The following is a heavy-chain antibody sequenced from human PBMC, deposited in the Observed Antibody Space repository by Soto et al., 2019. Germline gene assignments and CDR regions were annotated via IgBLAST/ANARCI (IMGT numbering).Heavy chain of an antibody. CDR3: ARALTYYDPFDI. Sequence: ASVKVSCKASGYTFTSYYMHLVRQAPGQGLXGMXXIXXSXGXXXYXXXFQGRVTMTRDTSTSTVYMDLSSLRSEDTAVYYCARALTYYDPFDIWGQGTMVTVSS. CDR1: GYTFTSYY. J-gene: IGHJ3*02. V-gene: IGHV1-46*01. CDR2: IXXSXGXX. D-gene: IGHD3-3*01.